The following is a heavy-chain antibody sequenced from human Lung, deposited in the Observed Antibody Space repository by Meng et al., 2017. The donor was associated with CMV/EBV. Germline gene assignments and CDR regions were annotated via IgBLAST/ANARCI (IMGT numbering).Heavy chain of an antibody. CDR2: IKAEGSES. CDR3: ARGHYDGG. D-gene: IGHD3-16*01. CDR1: RFSFGGFW. Sequence: TSSRFSFGGFWMNWVRQAPGKGLEWVANIKAEGSESYYVDSVKGRFTISRDNAKNSLYLQMNNLRGEDTAVYFCARGHYDGGWRRGSLVTISS. J-gene: IGHJ4*03. V-gene: IGHV3-7*04.